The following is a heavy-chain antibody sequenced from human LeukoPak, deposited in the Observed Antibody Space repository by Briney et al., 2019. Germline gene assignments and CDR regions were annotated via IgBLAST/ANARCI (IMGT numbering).Heavy chain of an antibody. J-gene: IGHJ4*02. Sequence: PSETLSLTCAVSGGSISSSNWWSWVRQPPGKGLEWIGEIYHSGSTNYNPSLKSRVTISVDTSKNQFSLKLSSVTAADTAVYYCARGEITEFDYWGQGTLVTVSS. D-gene: IGHD3-16*01. CDR2: IYHSGST. CDR1: GGSISSSNW. V-gene: IGHV4-4*02. CDR3: ARGEITEFDY.